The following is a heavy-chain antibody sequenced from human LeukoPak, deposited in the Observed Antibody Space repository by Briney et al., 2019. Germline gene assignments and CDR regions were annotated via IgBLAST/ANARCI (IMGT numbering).Heavy chain of an antibody. CDR3: ARGGPAARLITFGGVTDY. CDR2: ISAYDGNK. D-gene: IGHD3-16*01. CDR1: GYSFTSYG. J-gene: IGHJ4*02. V-gene: IGHV1-18*01. Sequence: ASVKVSCKTSGYSFTSYGVTWVRQAPGQGLEWLGWISAYDGNKFYARRLQGRVTMTTDTSTSTAYMELSSLRSDDTAVYYCARGGPAARLITFGGVTDYWGRGTLVTVSS.